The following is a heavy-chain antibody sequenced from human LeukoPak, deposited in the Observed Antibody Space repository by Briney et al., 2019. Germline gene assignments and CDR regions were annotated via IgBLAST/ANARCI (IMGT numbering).Heavy chain of an antibody. CDR2: INHSGST. J-gene: IGHJ4*02. CDR3: ARGRDPY. D-gene: IGHD5-24*01. V-gene: IGHV4-34*01. CDR1: GGSFSGYY. Sequence: KSSETLSLTCAVYGGSFSGYYWTWIRQPPGRGLEWIGEINHSGSTNYNPSLKSRVTISVDTSKSQFSPKLNSVTAADRAMYYCARGRDPYWGQGTLVTVSS.